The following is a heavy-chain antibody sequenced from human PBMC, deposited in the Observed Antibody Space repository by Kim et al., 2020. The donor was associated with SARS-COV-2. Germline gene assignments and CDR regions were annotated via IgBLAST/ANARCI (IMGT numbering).Heavy chain of an antibody. D-gene: IGHD3-22*01. CDR1: GFTFSNYA. J-gene: IGHJ6*01. V-gene: IGHV3-30-3*01. CDR3: ARDGYYSSGYSNGMDV. Sequence: GGSLRLSCAASGFTFSNYAMHWVRQAPGKGLEWVAVISLDGSNIYSADSVKGGFTFSRDNSKNTLYLQRNSQRAEDTAVYFCARDGYYSSGYSNGMDVWGQGTTVTVSS. CDR2: ISLDGSNI.